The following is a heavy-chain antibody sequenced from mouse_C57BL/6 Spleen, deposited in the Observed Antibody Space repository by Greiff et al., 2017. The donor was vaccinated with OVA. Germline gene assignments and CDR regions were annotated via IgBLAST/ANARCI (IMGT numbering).Heavy chain of an antibody. CDR3: TNDYDWFAY. CDR1: GFTFSNYW. J-gene: IGHJ3*01. D-gene: IGHD2-4*01. Sequence: EVQLQESGGGLVQPGGSMKLSCVASGFTFSNYWMNWVRQSPEKGLEWVAQIRLKSDNYATHYAESVKGRFTISRDDSKRSVYLQMNNLRAEDTGIYYCTNDYDWFAYWGQGTLVTVSA. CDR2: IRLKSDNYAT. V-gene: IGHV6-3*01.